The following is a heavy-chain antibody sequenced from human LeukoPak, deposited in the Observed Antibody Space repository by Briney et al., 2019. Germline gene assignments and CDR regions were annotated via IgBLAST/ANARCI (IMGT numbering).Heavy chain of an antibody. V-gene: IGHV1-69*06. CDR2: IIPIFGTA. CDR1: GGTFSSYA. Sequence: SVKVSCKASGGTFSSYAISWVRQAPGQGLEWMGGIIPIFGTANYAQKFQGRVTITADKSTSTAYMELSSLRSEDTAVYYCAGGDSGDILAAASYYFDYWGQGTLVTVSS. J-gene: IGHJ4*02. CDR3: AGGDSGDILAAASYYFDY. D-gene: IGHD3-9*01.